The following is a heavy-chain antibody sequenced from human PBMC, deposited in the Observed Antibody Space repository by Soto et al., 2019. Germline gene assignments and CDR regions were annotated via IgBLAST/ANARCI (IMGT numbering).Heavy chain of an antibody. D-gene: IGHD3-10*01. CDR3: ASHYGSGSYYSFWYYYYGMDV. Sequence: PSETLSITCTVSGGSISSYYWSWIRQPPGKGLEWIGYIYYSGSTNYNPSLKSRVTMSVDTSKNQFSLKLSSVTAADTAVYYCASHYGSGSYYSFWYYYYGMDVWGQGTSVTVSS. CDR1: GGSISSYY. V-gene: IGHV4-59*08. CDR2: IYYSGST. J-gene: IGHJ6*01.